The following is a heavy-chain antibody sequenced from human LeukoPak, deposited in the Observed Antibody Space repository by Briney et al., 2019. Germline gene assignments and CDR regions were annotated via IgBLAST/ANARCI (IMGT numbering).Heavy chain of an antibody. J-gene: IGHJ4*02. V-gene: IGHV3-48*03. Sequence: PGGSLRLSCAASGFTFSNYALNWVRQAPGKGLEWVSYISSGGTTIYYADSVKGRFTFSRDNAKNSLYLQMNSLRAEDTAVYYCARDQYSYAHAAHWGQGTLVTVSS. CDR2: ISSGGTTI. D-gene: IGHD5-18*01. CDR3: ARDQYSYAHAAH. CDR1: GFTFSNYA.